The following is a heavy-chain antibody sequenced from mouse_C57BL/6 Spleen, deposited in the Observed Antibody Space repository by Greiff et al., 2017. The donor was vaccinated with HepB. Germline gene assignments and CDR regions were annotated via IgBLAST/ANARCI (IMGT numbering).Heavy chain of an antibody. V-gene: IGHV14-1*01. Sequence: VQLKQSGAELVRPGASVKLSCTASGFNIKDYYMHWVKQRPEQGLEWIGRIDPEDGDTEYAPKFQGKATMTADTSSNTAYLQLSSLTSEDTAVYYCTTFFYCYGSHWYFDVWGTGTTVTVSS. CDR3: TTFFYCYGSHWYFDV. J-gene: IGHJ1*03. D-gene: IGHD1-1*01. CDR2: IDPEDGDT. CDR1: GFNIKDYY.